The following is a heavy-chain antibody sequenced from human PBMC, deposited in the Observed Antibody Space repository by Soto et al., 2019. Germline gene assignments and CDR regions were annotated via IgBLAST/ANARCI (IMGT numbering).Heavy chain of an antibody. V-gene: IGHV4-39*07. CDR3: ARGKMVRALMFDP. J-gene: IGHJ5*02. CDR1: GGSISSSSYY. Sequence: PSETLSLTCTVSGGSISSSSYYWGWIRQPPGKGLEWIGSNYYSGSTYYNPSLKSQVTISVDTSKNQFSLKLSSVTAADTAVYYFARGKMVRALMFDPWGQGTLVTVSS. D-gene: IGHD3-10*01. CDR2: NYYSGST.